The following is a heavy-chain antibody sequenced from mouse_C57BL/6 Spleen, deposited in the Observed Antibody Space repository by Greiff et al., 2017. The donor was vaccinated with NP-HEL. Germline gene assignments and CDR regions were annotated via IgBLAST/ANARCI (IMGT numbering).Heavy chain of an antibody. CDR3: ARGFITTVVGDYAMHY. V-gene: IGHV1-55*01. J-gene: IGHJ4*01. CDR1: GYTFTSYW. Sequence: QVQLQQPGAELVKPGASVKMSCKASGYTFTSYWITWVKLRPGQGLEWIGDIYPGSGSTNYNEKFKSKATLTVDTSSSTAYMQLSSLTSEDSAVYYCARGFITTVVGDYAMHYWGQGTSVTVSS. CDR2: IYPGSGST. D-gene: IGHD1-1*01.